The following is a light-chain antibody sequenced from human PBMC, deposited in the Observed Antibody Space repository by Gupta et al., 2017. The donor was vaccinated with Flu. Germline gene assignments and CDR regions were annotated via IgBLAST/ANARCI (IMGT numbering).Light chain of an antibody. CDR3: QQYDDGPHIT. Sequence: DIQMTQSPTSLSASVGDRVAITCQANEDISKYLNWYQQKPGKAPKLLIYDASNLETGVPSRFSGTGSGMEFTLTISSLQAEDTAPYFCQQYDDGPHITFGPGTKVGVK. J-gene: IGKJ3*01. V-gene: IGKV1-33*01. CDR1: EDISKY. CDR2: DAS.